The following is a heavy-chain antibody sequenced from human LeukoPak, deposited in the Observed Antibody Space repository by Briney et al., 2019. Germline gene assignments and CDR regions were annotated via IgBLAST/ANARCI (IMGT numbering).Heavy chain of an antibody. CDR1: GFTFSSYA. CDR3: ARAEYYYDSSGNWFDP. Sequence: GGSLRLSCAASGFTFSSYAMSWVRQAPGKGLEWVSAISGSGGSTYYADSVKGRFTISRDNSKNTLYLQMNSLRAEDTAVYYCARAEYYYDSSGNWFDPWGQGTLVTVSS. D-gene: IGHD3-22*01. J-gene: IGHJ5*02. CDR2: ISGSGGST. V-gene: IGHV3-23*01.